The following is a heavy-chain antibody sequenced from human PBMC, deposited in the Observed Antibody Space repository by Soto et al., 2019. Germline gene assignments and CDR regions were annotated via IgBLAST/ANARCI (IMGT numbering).Heavy chain of an antibody. CDR3: TIDYTIGSPFDP. CDR1: GYTFTSYG. J-gene: IGHJ5*02. CDR2: ISAYNGNT. D-gene: IGHD4-4*01. V-gene: IGHV1-18*01. Sequence: GASVKVSCKASGYTFTSYGISWVRQAPGQGLEWMGWISAYNGNTNYAQKLQGRVTMTTDTSTSTAYMELRSLRSDDTAVYYCTIDYTIGSPFDPCGQGTLVSVSS.